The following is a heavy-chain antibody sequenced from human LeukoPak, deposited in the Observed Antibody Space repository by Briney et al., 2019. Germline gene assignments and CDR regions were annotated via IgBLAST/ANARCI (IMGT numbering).Heavy chain of an antibody. V-gene: IGHV1-2*04. CDR3: ARAGSGSLSLDY. Sequence: ASVKVSCKASGYTFTGCYMHWVRQAPGQGLEWMGWINPNSGGTNYAQKFQGWVTMTRDTSISTAYMELSRLRSDDTAVYYCARAGSGSLSLDYWGQGTLVTVSS. J-gene: IGHJ4*02. D-gene: IGHD6-19*01. CDR1: GYTFTGCY. CDR2: INPNSGGT.